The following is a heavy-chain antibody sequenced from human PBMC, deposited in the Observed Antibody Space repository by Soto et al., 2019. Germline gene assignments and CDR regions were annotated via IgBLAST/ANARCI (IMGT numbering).Heavy chain of an antibody. Sequence: SETLSLTCTVSGGSISSYYWSWIRQPPGKGLEWIGDIYYTGSTKYNPSLKSRVTISVDTSKNQFSLKLSSVTAADTAVYHCARGITVSDSYYYGMDVWGQGTTVTVS. D-gene: IGHD4-4*01. J-gene: IGHJ6*02. CDR2: IYYTGST. V-gene: IGHV4-59*01. CDR1: GGSISSYY. CDR3: ARGITVSDSYYYGMDV.